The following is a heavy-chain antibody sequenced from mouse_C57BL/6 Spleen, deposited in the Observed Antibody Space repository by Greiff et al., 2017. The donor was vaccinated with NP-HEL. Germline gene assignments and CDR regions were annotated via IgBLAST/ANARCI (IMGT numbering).Heavy chain of an antibody. CDR1: GYAFSSSW. CDR3: ASRWLLGFDY. D-gene: IGHD2-3*01. CDR2: IYPGDGDT. J-gene: IGHJ2*01. V-gene: IGHV1-82*01. Sequence: QVQLQQSGPELVKPGASVKISCKASGYAFSSSWMNWVKQRPGKGLEWIGRIYPGDGDTNYNGKFKGKATLTADKSSSTAYMQLSSLTSEDSAVYFCASRWLLGFDYWGQGTTLTVSS.